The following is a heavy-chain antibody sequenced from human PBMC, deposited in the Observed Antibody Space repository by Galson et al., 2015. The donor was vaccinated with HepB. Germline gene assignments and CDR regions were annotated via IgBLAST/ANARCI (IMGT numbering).Heavy chain of an antibody. V-gene: IGHV3-23*01. Sequence: SLRLSCAASGFTFSSYAMSWVRQAPGKGLEWVSAISGSGGSTYYADSVKGRFTISRDNSKNTLYLQMNSLRAEDTAVYYCAKGSGYDFWSGYSNFDYWGQGTLVTVSS. CDR3: AKGSGYDFWSGYSNFDY. D-gene: IGHD3-3*01. CDR2: ISGSGGST. CDR1: GFTFSSYA. J-gene: IGHJ4*02.